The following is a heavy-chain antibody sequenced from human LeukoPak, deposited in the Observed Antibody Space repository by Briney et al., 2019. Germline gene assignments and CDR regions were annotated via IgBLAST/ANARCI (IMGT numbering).Heavy chain of an antibody. Sequence: GRSLRLSCAASGFTFSSYGMHWVRQAPGKGLEWVAVISYDGSNKYYADSVKGRFTISRDNSKNTLYLQMNSLRAEDTAVYYCAKIATGYYGSGSYCDYWGQGTLVTVSS. CDR3: AKIATGYYGSGSYCDY. CDR1: GFTFSSYG. V-gene: IGHV3-30*18. CDR2: ISYDGSNK. D-gene: IGHD3-10*01. J-gene: IGHJ4*02.